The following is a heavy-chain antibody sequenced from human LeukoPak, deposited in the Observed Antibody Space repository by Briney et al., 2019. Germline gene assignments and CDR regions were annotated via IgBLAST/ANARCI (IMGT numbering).Heavy chain of an antibody. D-gene: IGHD3-22*01. CDR2: IIPIFGTA. V-gene: IGHV1-69*13. J-gene: IGHJ1*01. Sequence: ASVKVSCKASGGTFSSYAISWVRQAPGQGLEWMGGIIPIFGTANYAQKFQGRVTITADESTSTAYTELSSLRSEDTAVYYCARNYYDCSGYYPIEYFQHWGQGTLVTVSS. CDR3: ARNYYDCSGYYPIEYFQH. CDR1: GGTFSSYA.